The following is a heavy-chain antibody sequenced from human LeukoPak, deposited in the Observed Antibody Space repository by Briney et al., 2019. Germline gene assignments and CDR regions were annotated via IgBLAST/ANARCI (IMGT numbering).Heavy chain of an antibody. D-gene: IGHD2-15*01. Sequence: ASVKVSCKASGGTFSSYAISWVRQAPGQGLEWMGRIIPIFGIANHAQKFQGRVTITADKSTSTAYMELSSLRSEDTAVYYCARLSGGSAVDYWGQGTLVTVSS. CDR1: GGTFSSYA. V-gene: IGHV1-69*04. CDR3: ARLSGGSAVDY. J-gene: IGHJ4*02. CDR2: IIPIFGIA.